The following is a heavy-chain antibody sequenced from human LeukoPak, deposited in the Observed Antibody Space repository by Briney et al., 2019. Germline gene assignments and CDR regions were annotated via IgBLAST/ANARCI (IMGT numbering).Heavy chain of an antibody. J-gene: IGHJ6*02. CDR1: GYTFTGYY. V-gene: IGHV1-2*02. D-gene: IGHD1-14*01. CDR3: ARDLRGTLVGKIYYYYGMDV. CDR2: INPNSGGT. Sequence: ASVKVSCKASGYTFTGYYMHWVRQAPGQGLEWMGWINPNSGGTNYAQKFQGRVTMTRDTSISTAYMELSRLRSDDTAVYCCARDLRGTLVGKIYYYYGMDVWGQGTTVTVSS.